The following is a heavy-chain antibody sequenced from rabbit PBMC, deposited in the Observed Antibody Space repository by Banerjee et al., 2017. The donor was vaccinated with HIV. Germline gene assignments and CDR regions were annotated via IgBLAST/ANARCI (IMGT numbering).Heavy chain of an antibody. CDR1: GFSFSNSYW. CDR2: IAAGSSGST. V-gene: IGHV1S45*01. J-gene: IGHJ4*01. Sequence: QEQLEESGGDLVKPEGSLTLTCTASGFSFSNSYWICWVRQAPRKGLEWIACIAAGSSGSTYYASWAKGRFTISKTSSTTVTLQMTSLTAADTATYFCARDLAGVIGWNFNLWGPGTLVTVS. D-gene: IGHD4-1*01. CDR3: ARDLAGVIGWNFNL.